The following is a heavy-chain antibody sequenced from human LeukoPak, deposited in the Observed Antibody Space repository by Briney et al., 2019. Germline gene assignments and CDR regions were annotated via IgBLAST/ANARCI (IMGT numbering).Heavy chain of an antibody. D-gene: IGHD4-23*01. V-gene: IGHV4-39*07. CDR3: ARDGGNSPYDAFDI. CDR2: IYYSGST. Sequence: SETLSLTCTVSSGSISSSSYYWGWIRQPPGKGLEWIGSIYYSGSTYYNPSLKSRVTISVDTSKNQFSLKLSSVTAADTAVYYCARDGGNSPYDAFDIWGQGTMVTVSS. J-gene: IGHJ3*02. CDR1: SGSISSSSYY.